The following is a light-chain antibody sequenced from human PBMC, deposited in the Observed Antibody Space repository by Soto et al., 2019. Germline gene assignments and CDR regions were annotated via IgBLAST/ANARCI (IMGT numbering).Light chain of an antibody. J-gene: IGLJ1*01. Sequence: QSALPQPASVSGSPGPSVTISCTGTSRDLGHYNYVSWYQHHPGKAPKLMIYEVTSRPSGVSDRFSGSKSGMTASLTISGLQPEDEADYFCASYRSANTLVVFGTGTKVTVL. CDR3: ASYRSANTLVV. CDR2: EVT. V-gene: IGLV2-14*01. CDR1: SRDLGHYNY.